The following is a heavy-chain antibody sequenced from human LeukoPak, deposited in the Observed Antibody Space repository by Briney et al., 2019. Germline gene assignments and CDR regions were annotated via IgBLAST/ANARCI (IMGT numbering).Heavy chain of an antibody. CDR3: AARSPYLWGHGADY. V-gene: IGHV4-39*01. CDR1: GGSISSSSYY. Sequence: PSETLSLTCTVSGGSISSSSYYLDWIRQPPGKGLEWIGSTYCVGSTYYNPSLKSRVTVSVDTSKNQFSLKLSSVTAADTAVYYCAARSPYLWGHGADYWGQGTVVTVSS. D-gene: IGHD2-21*01. J-gene: IGHJ4*02. CDR2: TYCVGST.